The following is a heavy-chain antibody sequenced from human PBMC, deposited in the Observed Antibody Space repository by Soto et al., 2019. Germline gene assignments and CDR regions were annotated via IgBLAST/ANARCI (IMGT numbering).Heavy chain of an antibody. Sequence: GGSLRLSCAASGFTFSSSAMRWVRQAPGQGLEWVSSITYTGNTHYSDSVKGRFTISRDNSKNTLYLQMDSLRAEDTAVYYCAKLQHNSYYYVMDVWGQGTTVTVSS. CDR2: ITYTGNT. CDR1: GFTFSSSA. V-gene: IGHV3-23*01. J-gene: IGHJ6*02. CDR3: AKLQHNSYYYVMDV.